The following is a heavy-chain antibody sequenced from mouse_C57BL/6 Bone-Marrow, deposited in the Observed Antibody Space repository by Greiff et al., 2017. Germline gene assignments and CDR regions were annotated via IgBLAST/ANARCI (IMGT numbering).Heavy chain of an antibody. J-gene: IGHJ3*01. CDR3: ARRVDLLWYPWFAY. CDR2: LYPRSGNT. Sequence: QVQLQQSGAELARPGASVKLSCTASGYTFTSYGISWVKQRTGQGLEWIGELYPRSGNTYYNEKLKGKVTLTEYKSSSTAYMEMRSLTSEDSAVYFCARRVDLLWYPWFAYWGQGTLVTVSA. CDR1: GYTFTSYG. V-gene: IGHV1-81*01. D-gene: IGHD2-1*01.